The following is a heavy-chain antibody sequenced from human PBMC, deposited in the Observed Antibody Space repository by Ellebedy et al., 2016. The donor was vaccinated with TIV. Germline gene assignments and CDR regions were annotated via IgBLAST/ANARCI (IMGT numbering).Heavy chain of an antibody. CDR3: ARDDDILAGGIDV. V-gene: IGHV3-30*03. D-gene: IGHD3-9*01. Sequence: PGGSLRLSCAASGFTFSSYGMHWVRQAPGKGLEWVAVISYDGSNKYYADSVKGRFTISRDNSKNTLDLQMNSLRAEDTAVYYCARDDDILAGGIDVWGQGTTVTVSS. CDR2: ISYDGSNK. J-gene: IGHJ6*02. CDR1: GFTFSSYG.